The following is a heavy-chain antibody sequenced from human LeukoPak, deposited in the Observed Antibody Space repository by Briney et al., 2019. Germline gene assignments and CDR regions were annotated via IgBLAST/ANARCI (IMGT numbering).Heavy chain of an antibody. CDR1: GGSSSGYY. V-gene: IGHV4-34*01. D-gene: IGHD6-6*01. Sequence: SETLSLTCAVYGGSSSGYYWSWIRQPPGKGLEWIGEINHSGSTNYNPPLKSRVPISVDTSKNQFSLKLSAVTPAHTAVYYCARGVAARPSYYYYSMDVWGKGTTVTVS. CDR3: ARGVAARPSYYYYSMDV. CDR2: INHSGST. J-gene: IGHJ6*03.